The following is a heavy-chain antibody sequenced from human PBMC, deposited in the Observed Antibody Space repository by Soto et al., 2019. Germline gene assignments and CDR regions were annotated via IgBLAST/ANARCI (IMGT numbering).Heavy chain of an antibody. V-gene: IGHV1-69*01. J-gene: IGHJ6*02. Sequence: QVQLVQSGAEVKKPGSSVKVSCKASGGTFSSYAISWVRQATGQGLEWMGGIIPIFGTANYAQKFQGRVTITADEATSTAYVELSSRRSEDTAVYYYASAATVTTVDYYCCGMDVWGQGTTVTVSS. CDR3: ASAATVTTVDYYCCGMDV. D-gene: IGHD4-17*01. CDR2: IIPIFGTA. CDR1: GGTFSSYA.